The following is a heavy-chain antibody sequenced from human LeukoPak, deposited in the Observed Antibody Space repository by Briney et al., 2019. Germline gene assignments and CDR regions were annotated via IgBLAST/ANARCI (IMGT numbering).Heavy chain of an antibody. J-gene: IGHJ4*02. CDR2: INPNSGGT. V-gene: IGHV1-2*02. Sequence: VASVKVSCKASGYTLSDYYIYWVRQAPGQGLEWMGWINPNSGGTTYAQKFQGRVTMTTDTSISTAYLELNGLRSDDTAVYYCARDLDYGSGSFSNWGQGAIVTVSS. CDR3: ARDLDYGSGSFSN. CDR1: GYTLSDYY. D-gene: IGHD3-10*01.